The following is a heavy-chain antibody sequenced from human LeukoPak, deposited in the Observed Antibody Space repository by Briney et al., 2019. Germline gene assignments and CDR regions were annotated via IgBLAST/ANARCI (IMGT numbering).Heavy chain of an antibody. D-gene: IGHD3-9*01. Sequence: ASVKVSCKASGYTFTGYYIHWVRQAPGQGPEWVGWVNPNTGATNYAQKLQGRVTLTTDTSTSTAYMELRSLISDDTAVYFCARADDISPRYYYGMDVWGPGTTVSVSS. CDR2: VNPNTGAT. V-gene: IGHV1-2*02. J-gene: IGHJ6*02. CDR3: ARADDISPRYYYGMDV. CDR1: GYTFTGYY.